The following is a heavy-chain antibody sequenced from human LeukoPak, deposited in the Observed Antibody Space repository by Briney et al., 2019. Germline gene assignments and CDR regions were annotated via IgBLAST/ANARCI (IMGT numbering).Heavy chain of an antibody. CDR1: GFVFRNYF. CDR3: ASRHFEN. CDR2: IKQDGSEK. Sequence: GGSLRLSCAASGFVFRNYFMSWVRQAPGKGLEWVANIKQDGSEKYYVDSVKGRFTISRDNAKNSLYLQMNSLRVEDTAVYYCASRHFENWGQGTLVTVSS. V-gene: IGHV3-7*03. J-gene: IGHJ4*02.